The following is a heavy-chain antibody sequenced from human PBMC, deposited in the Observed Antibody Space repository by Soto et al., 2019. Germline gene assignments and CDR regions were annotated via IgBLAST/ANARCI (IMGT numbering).Heavy chain of an antibody. D-gene: IGHD3-3*01. CDR1: GFTFSSYA. CDR3: ARETRPRKYYDFLSGYYTGDWFDP. Sequence: PGGSLRLSCAASGFTFSSYAMHWVRQAPGKGLEWVAVISYDGSNKYYADSVKGRFTISRDNSKNTLYLQMNSLRAEDTAVYYCARETRPRKYYDFLSGYYTGDWFDPWGQGTLVTVSS. V-gene: IGHV3-30-3*01. J-gene: IGHJ5*02. CDR2: ISYDGSNK.